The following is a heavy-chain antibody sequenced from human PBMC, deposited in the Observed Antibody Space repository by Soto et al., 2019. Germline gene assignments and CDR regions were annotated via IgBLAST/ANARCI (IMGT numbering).Heavy chain of an antibody. CDR3: ARAPRPLGAAGHFAH. CDR1: DGSISTFC. D-gene: IGHD6-25*01. Sequence: SETLSLTCTVSDGSISTFCWSWIRQSPGKGLEWIGYIYNIETTDYNPSMKGRLTIPVDPSKNQFSLKLRSVTAADTAIYYCARAPRPLGAAGHFAHWGQGTLVTVSS. CDR2: IYNIETT. J-gene: IGHJ4*02. V-gene: IGHV4-59*01.